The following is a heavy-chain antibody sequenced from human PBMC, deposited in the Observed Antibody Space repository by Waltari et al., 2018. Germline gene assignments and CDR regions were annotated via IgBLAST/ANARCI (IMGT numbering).Heavy chain of an antibody. D-gene: IGHD3-10*01. Sequence: QVQLQESGPGLVRPSETLSLTCTVSGGSISDFYWTWIRQPAGKGLEWIGRIHISGRIDYPPSLRSRVSMSVDTSKNQFSLKLSSIIAADTAVYYCARDYGQDWFDPWGQGTLVTVSS. CDR1: GGSISDFY. J-gene: IGHJ5*02. CDR3: ARDYGQDWFDP. V-gene: IGHV4-4*07. CDR2: IHISGRI.